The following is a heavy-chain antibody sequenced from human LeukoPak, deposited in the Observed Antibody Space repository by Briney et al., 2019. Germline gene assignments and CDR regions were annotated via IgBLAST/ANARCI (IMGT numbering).Heavy chain of an antibody. CDR3: ARGGLENGYHSNDGFDI. Sequence: SETLSLTCTGSGGSISGYYWSWIRQPPGKGLEWIGYIYYSGSTKYNPSLKSRVTMSVDTSRNQSSLKLSSVTAADTAAYYCARGGLENGYHSNDGFDIWGQGTMVTVSS. CDR2: IYYSGST. J-gene: IGHJ3*02. CDR1: GGSISGYY. V-gene: IGHV4-59*01. D-gene: IGHD3-22*01.